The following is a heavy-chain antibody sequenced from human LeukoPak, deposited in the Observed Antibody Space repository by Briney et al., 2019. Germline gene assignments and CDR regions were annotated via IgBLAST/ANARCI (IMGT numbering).Heavy chain of an antibody. CDR1: GFTFSAYE. V-gene: IGHV3-48*03. Sequence: GGSLRLSCAASGFTFSAYEMNWVRQAPGKGLEPVSYISGSGNSISYADSVRGRFTISRDNAKNSLSLQMNSLRAEDTAVYYCARDRLLEDRDYNSYYYMDVWGIGTTVTVSS. CDR2: ISGSGNSI. D-gene: IGHD1-1*01. CDR3: ARDRLLEDRDYNSYYYMDV. J-gene: IGHJ6*03.